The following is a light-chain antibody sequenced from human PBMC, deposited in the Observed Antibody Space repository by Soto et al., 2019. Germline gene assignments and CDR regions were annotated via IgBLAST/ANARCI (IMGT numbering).Light chain of an antibody. Sequence: EIVMTQSPATLSVSPGERATLSCRASQSVSSNLAWYQQKPGQAPRLLIYGASTRVTGIPARFSGSGSGTEFTLTISSLQSEDSVVYYGQQNKNWPRLFGQGPKL. CDR2: GAS. CDR3: QQNKNWPRL. CDR1: QSVSSN. V-gene: IGKV3-15*01. J-gene: IGKJ1*01.